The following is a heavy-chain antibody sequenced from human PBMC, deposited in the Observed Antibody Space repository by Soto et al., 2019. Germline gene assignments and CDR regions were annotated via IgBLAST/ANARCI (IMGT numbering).Heavy chain of an antibody. CDR3: ARMMTAFDY. CDR1: GGSISSSRYY. V-gene: IGHV4-39*01. J-gene: IGHJ4*02. D-gene: IGHD3-16*01. Sequence: PSETLSLTCTVSGGSISSSRYYWGWIRQPPGNGLEWIGSIYYSGSTYYNPSPKSRVTVSVDTSKNQFSLKLSSVTAADTAVYYCARMMTAFDYWGQGTVVTVSS. CDR2: IYYSGST.